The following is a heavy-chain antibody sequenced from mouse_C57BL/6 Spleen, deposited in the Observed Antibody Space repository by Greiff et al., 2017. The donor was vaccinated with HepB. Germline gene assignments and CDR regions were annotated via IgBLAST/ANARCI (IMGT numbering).Heavy chain of an antibody. D-gene: IGHD1-1*01. CDR1: GYTFTDYE. Sequence: QVQLQQSGAELVRPGASVTLSCKASGYTFTDYEMHWVKQTPVHGLEWIGAIDPETGGTAYNQKFKGKAILTADKSSSTAYMELRSLTSEDSAVYYCTRYNVRPASYGSSPWFAYWGQGTLVTVSA. J-gene: IGHJ3*01. CDR3: TRYNVRPASYGSSPWFAY. V-gene: IGHV1-15*01. CDR2: IDPETGGT.